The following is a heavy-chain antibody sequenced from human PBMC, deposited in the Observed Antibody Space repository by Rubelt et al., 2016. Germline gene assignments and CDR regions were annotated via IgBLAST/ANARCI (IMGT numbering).Heavy chain of an antibody. Sequence: QLQLQESGPGLVKPSETLALTCIVSGGSISSSSYYWDWIRQPPGKGLAWIGSLYYSGSTYYSPSLQSRVTISVDTSKNQFSLNLTSVTAADTAVYYCARRSGSYYYYAMDVWGQGTTVTVSS. V-gene: IGHV4-39*01. CDR1: GGSISSSSYY. CDR2: LYYSGST. D-gene: IGHD1-26*01. J-gene: IGHJ6*02. CDR3: ARRSGSYYYYAMDV.